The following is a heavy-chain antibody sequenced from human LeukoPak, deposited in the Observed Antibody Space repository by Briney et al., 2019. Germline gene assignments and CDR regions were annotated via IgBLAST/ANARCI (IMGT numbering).Heavy chain of an antibody. CDR2: INAGNGNT. V-gene: IGHV1-3*01. D-gene: IGHD6-19*01. J-gene: IGHJ4*02. Sequence: EASVTVSCTASGYTFTSYAMHWVRQAPGQRLEWMGWINAGNGNTKYSQKFQGRVTITRDTSASTAYMELSSLRSEDTAVYYCARGMYSSGHDIWGQGTLVTVSS. CDR3: ARGMYSSGHDI. CDR1: GYTFTSYA.